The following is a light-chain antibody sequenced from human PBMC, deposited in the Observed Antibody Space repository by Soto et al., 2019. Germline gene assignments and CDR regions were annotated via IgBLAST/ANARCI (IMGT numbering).Light chain of an antibody. V-gene: IGKV3-11*01. CDR3: QQRSDWPST. CDR2: DAS. J-gene: IGKJ4*01. CDR1: QSVSSY. Sequence: EIVVTQSPATLSLSPGERATLSCRASQSVSSYLAWYQQKPGQAPRLLIYDASNRATGIPARFSGSGSGTEFTLTISSLEPDDFAAYYCQQRSDWPSTFGGGTKVQIK.